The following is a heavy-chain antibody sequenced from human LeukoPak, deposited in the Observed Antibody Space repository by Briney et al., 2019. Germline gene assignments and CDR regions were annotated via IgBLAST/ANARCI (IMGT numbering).Heavy chain of an antibody. Sequence: SETLSLTCTVSGGSISSNYWSWIRQPAGKGLGWIGRIYISGSTNYNPSLTSRVTMSVDTSKNQFSLKLSSVTAADTAVYYCARDRGTWNDDGFDYWGQGTLVTVSS. J-gene: IGHJ4*02. CDR3: ARDRGTWNDDGFDY. CDR2: IYISGST. V-gene: IGHV4-4*07. CDR1: GGSISSNY. D-gene: IGHD1-1*01.